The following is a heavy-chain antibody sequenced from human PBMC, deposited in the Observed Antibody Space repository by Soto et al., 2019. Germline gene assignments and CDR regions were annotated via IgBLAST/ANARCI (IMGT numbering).Heavy chain of an antibody. V-gene: IGHV1-18*01. CDR1: GYTFTSYG. J-gene: IGHJ5*02. Sequence: ASVKVSCKASGYTFTSYGISWVRQAPGQGLEWMGWISAYNGNTNYAQKLQGRVTMTTDTSTSTAYMELRSLRSDDTAVYYCARDSHYYGSGPNWFDPWGQGTLVTVSS. CDR3: ARDSHYYGSGPNWFDP. CDR2: ISAYNGNT. D-gene: IGHD3-10*01.